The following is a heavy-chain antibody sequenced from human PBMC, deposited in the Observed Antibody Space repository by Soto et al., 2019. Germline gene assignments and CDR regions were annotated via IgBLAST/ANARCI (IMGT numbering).Heavy chain of an antibody. CDR3: ARENWNYVTENYYYGMDV. CDR2: ISSSSSTI. CDR1: GFTFSSYS. V-gene: IGHV3-48*02. D-gene: IGHD1-7*01. Sequence: PGGSLRLSCAASGFTFSSYSMNWVRQAPGKGLEWVSYISSSSSTIYYADSVKGRFTISRDNAKNSLYLQMNSLRDEDTAVYYCARENWNYVTENYYYGMDVWGQGTTVTVSS. J-gene: IGHJ6*02.